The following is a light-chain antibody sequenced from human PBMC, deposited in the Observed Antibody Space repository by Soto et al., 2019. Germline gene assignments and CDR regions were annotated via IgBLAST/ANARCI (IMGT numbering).Light chain of an antibody. CDR2: NVS. Sequence: QSALTQPASVCGSPGQWITISCTGTSSDVGGYNYVSWYQQHPGKAPKLMIYNVSNRHSGVSNRFSGSKSGNTSSLTISGLHSEDQRHHCFSSFTDTNTVLFGAGTDVTV. CDR3: SSFTDTNTVL. J-gene: IGLJ2*01. V-gene: IGLV2-14*01. CDR1: SSDVGGYNY.